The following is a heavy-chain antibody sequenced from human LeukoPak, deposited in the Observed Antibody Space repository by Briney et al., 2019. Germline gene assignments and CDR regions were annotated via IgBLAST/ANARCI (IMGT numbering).Heavy chain of an antibody. D-gene: IGHD3-22*01. CDR1: GFTFTSSA. J-gene: IGHJ4*02. CDR3: AREFLSSGSAFDY. CDR2: ISFDGDIQ. Sequence: GTSLRLSCAASGFTFTSSAMHWVRQAPGKGLEWVAVISFDGDIQSYAASVKGRFTISRDNPSYTLYLQMNSLTPEDTAVYYCAREFLSSGSAFDYWGQGTLVTVSS. V-gene: IGHV3-30-3*01.